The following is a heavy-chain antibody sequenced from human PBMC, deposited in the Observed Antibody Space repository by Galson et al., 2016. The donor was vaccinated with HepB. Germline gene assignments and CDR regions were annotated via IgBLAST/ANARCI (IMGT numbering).Heavy chain of an antibody. J-gene: IGHJ5*02. CDR3: ARDGEYYYGSGSYAET. D-gene: IGHD3-10*01. V-gene: IGHV3-53*01. CDR1: GFSVSSNY. Sequence: SLRLPCAASGFSVSSNYLRWVRQAPGKGLQWVSVIFSGRSTYYADSVKGRFTISRDNSKNTLHLQMNSLRAEDTAVYYCARDGEYYYGSGSYAETWGQGTLVTVSS. CDR2: IFSGRST.